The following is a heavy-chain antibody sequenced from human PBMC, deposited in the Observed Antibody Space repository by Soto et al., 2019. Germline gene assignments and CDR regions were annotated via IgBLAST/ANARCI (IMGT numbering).Heavy chain of an antibody. J-gene: IGHJ6*02. V-gene: IGHV4-59*01. CDR3: ARSAWGIPDYYCGMNV. D-gene: IGHD1-26*01. CDR1: GGSISSYS. Sequence: QLQLQESGPGLVKPSETLSLTCTVSGGSISSYSWSWVRQPPGKGREWIGYMYYSWSANYNPSLKSRVTTLVDSSNHHSLQQLSAMTAADSAFYCGARSAWGIPDYYCGMNVWSQSSTATV. CDR2: MYYSWSA.